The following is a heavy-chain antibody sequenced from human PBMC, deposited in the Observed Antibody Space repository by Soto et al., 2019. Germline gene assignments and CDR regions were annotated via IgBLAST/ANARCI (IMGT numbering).Heavy chain of an antibody. Sequence: QVQLVQSGAEVKKPGASVKVSCKVSGYTLTELSMHWVRQAAGKGLEWMGGFDPEDGETIYAQKFQGRVTMTEDTSTDTAYMELSSLRSEDTAVYYCATDPLMAAAGTSYYYYGMDVWGQGTTVTVSS. CDR3: ATDPLMAAAGTSYYYYGMDV. CDR2: FDPEDGET. V-gene: IGHV1-24*01. D-gene: IGHD6-13*01. CDR1: GYTLTELS. J-gene: IGHJ6*02.